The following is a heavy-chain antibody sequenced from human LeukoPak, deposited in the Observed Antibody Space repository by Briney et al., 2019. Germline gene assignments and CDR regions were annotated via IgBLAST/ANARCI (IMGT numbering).Heavy chain of an antibody. V-gene: IGHV4-59*01. CDR2: IYYSGST. J-gene: IGHJ5*02. CDR3: ARVRVTGTNWFDP. Sequence: SETLSLTCTVSGGSISSYYWSWIRQPPGKGLEWIGYIYYSGSTNYNPSLKSRVTISVDTSKNQFSLKLSSVTAADTAVYYCARVRVTGTNWFDPWGQGTLVTVFS. CDR1: GGSISSYY. D-gene: IGHD1-20*01.